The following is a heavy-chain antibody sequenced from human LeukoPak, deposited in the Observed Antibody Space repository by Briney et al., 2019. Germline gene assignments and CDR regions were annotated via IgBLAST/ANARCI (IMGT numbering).Heavy chain of an antibody. J-gene: IGHJ4*02. V-gene: IGHV4-39*01. CDR2: IYYTGST. Sequence: SETLSLTCTVSGDSVTSSSFHWGWIRQPPGEWLEWIGSIYYTGSTYYNPSLKSRVTISVDTTKNQLSLRVSSVTAADSAVYYCARLRGGSPGDYWGQGTLVTVPS. CDR1: GDSVTSSSFH. D-gene: IGHD2-15*01. CDR3: ARLRGGSPGDY.